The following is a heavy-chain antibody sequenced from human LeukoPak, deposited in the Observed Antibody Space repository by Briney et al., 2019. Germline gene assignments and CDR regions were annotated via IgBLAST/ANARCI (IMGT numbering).Heavy chain of an antibody. D-gene: IGHD5-24*01. CDR2: IQYDGSNE. V-gene: IGHV3-30*02. CDR1: AFIFRSYG. CDR3: AGRRDSADY. J-gene: IGHJ4*02. Sequence: GGSLSLSCAASAFIFRSYGMHWVRQAPGKGLEWVAYIQYDGSNEQYADSVRGRFTISRDNSKNTLYLQMNSLRAEDTAVYYCAGRRDSADYWGQGTLVTVSS.